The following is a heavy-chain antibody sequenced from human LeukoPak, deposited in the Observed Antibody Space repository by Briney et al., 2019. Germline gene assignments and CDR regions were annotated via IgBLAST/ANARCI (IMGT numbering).Heavy chain of an antibody. Sequence: ASVKVSCKASGGTFSSYAISWVRQAPGQGLEWMGGIIPIFGTANYAQKFQGRVTITTDESTSTAYMELSSLRSEDTAVYYCARGPDVLGYCSGGSCYSDYWGQGTLVTVSS. J-gene: IGHJ4*02. CDR2: IIPIFGTA. CDR3: ARGPDVLGYCSGGSCYSDY. CDR1: GGTFSSYA. V-gene: IGHV1-69*05. D-gene: IGHD2-15*01.